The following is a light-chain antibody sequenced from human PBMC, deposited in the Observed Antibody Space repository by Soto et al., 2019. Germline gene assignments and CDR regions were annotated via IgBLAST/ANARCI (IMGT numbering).Light chain of an antibody. V-gene: IGKV3-11*01. J-gene: IGKJ5*01. CDR3: QQRSNWRIT. Sequence: EIVLTQSPGTLSLSPGERATLSCRASQSVSSYLAWYQQKPGQAPRLLIYDASNRATGIPARFSGSGSGTDFTVTISTLEPEDFAVYCCQQRSNWRITFGQGSRLEIK. CDR1: QSVSSY. CDR2: DAS.